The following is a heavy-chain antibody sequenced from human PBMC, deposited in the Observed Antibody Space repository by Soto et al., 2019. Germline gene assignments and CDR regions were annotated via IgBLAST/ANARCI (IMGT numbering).Heavy chain of an antibody. V-gene: IGHV1-46*01. CDR2: INPSGGST. J-gene: IGHJ3*02. CDR1: GYTFTSYY. Sequence: ASVKVSCKASGYTFTSYYMHWVRQAPGQGLEWMGIINPSGGSTSYAQKFQGRVTMTRDTSKNQFSLKLSSVTAADTAVYYCARMGDILTGYYKGDAFDIWGQGTMVTVSS. CDR3: ARMGDILTGYYKGDAFDI. D-gene: IGHD3-9*01.